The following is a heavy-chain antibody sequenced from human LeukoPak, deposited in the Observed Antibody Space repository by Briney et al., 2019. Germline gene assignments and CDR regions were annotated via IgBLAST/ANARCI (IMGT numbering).Heavy chain of an antibody. D-gene: IGHD3-10*01. V-gene: IGHV5-10-1*01. J-gene: IGHJ6*04. CDR1: GYSFTSYW. CDR2: NDPSDSYT. Sequence: GESLKISCKGSGYSFTSYWISWVRQMPGKGLEWMGRNDPSDSYTNYSTFFQGHVTISADKSISTAYLQWSSLKASDTAMYYCARGVAMVRGVIITSPYGMDVWGKGTTVTVSS. CDR3: ARGVAMVRGVIITSPYGMDV.